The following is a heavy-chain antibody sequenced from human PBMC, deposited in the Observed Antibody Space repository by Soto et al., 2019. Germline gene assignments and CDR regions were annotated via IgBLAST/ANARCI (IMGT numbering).Heavy chain of an antibody. D-gene: IGHD2-15*01. CDR1: GNTFTSYY. J-gene: IGHJ5*02. Sequence: ASVKVSCKSSGNTFTSYYIHWVRQAPGQGLEWMGVINPSGGGTSYAQKFQGRVTMTRDTSASSVYVEVSSLTSEDAAVYYCAESNGGSYSKWFDPWGQGTLVTSPQ. CDR3: AESNGGSYSKWFDP. CDR2: INPSGGGT. V-gene: IGHV1-46*03.